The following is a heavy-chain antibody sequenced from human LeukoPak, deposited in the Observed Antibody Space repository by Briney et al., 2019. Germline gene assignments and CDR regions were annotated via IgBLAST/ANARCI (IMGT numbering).Heavy chain of an antibody. J-gene: IGHJ4*02. CDR3: AKVRSGGSRILAGVAFDY. D-gene: IGHD2-15*01. CDR1: GFTYDDYA. CDR2: ISWNSGSI. V-gene: IGHV3-9*01. Sequence: GGSLRLSCAASGFTYDDYAMHWVLQAPGKGLEWVSGISWNSGSIGYADSVKGRFTISRDNAKNSLYLQMNSLRAEDTALYYCAKVRSGGSRILAGVAFDYWGQGTLVTVSS.